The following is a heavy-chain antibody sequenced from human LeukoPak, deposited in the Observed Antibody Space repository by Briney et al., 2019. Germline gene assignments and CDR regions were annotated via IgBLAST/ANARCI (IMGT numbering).Heavy chain of an antibody. CDR2: IYYSGST. Sequence: SETLSLTCAVYGGSFSGYYWGWIRQPPGKGLEWIGSIYYSGSTYYNPSLKSRVTISADTSKNQSSLKLSSVTAADTAVYYCARHHIVVVVAATKRAFDIWGQGTMVTVSS. CDR3: ARHHIVVVVAATKRAFDI. CDR1: GGSFSGYY. V-gene: IGHV4-39*01. D-gene: IGHD2-15*01. J-gene: IGHJ3*02.